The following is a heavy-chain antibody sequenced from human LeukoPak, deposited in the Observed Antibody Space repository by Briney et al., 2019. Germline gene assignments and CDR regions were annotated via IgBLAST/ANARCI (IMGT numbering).Heavy chain of an antibody. CDR3: ALLWFGELWTKDY. V-gene: IGHV1-2*06. CDR2: INPKRGGT. D-gene: IGHD3-10*01. J-gene: IGHJ4*02. Sequence: ASVKVSCKASGYSFTDYYMHWVRQAPGQGLEWMGRINPKRGGTNYAQKFQGRVTLTRDTSISTAHMELSRLTSDDTAVYCCALLWFGELWTKDYWGQGTLVTVSS. CDR1: GYSFTDYY.